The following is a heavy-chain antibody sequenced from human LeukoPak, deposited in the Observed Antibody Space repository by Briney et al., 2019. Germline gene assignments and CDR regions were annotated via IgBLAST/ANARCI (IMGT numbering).Heavy chain of an antibody. Sequence: ASVKVSCKASGYTFTGYYMHWVRQAPGQGLEWMGWISAYNGNTNYAQKLQGRVTMTTDTSTSTAYMELRSLRSDDTAVYYCARTDLQGDWFDPWGQGTLVTVSS. J-gene: IGHJ5*02. CDR1: GYTFTGYY. D-gene: IGHD3-16*01. V-gene: IGHV1-18*04. CDR2: ISAYNGNT. CDR3: ARTDLQGDWFDP.